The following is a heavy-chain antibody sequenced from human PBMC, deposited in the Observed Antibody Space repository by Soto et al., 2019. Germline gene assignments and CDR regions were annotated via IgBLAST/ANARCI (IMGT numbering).Heavy chain of an antibody. V-gene: IGHV5-51*01. CDR1: GYSFTNYW. J-gene: IGHJ3*02. D-gene: IGHD3-10*01. Sequence: GESLKISCQGSGYSFTNYWIGWVRQMPGKGLESMGIIYPGDSDTTYSPSFQGQVTISADKSISTAYLQWNSLKASDTAMYYCAREVRGVIGAFDIWGQGTMVTVSS. CDR3: AREVRGVIGAFDI. CDR2: IYPGDSDT.